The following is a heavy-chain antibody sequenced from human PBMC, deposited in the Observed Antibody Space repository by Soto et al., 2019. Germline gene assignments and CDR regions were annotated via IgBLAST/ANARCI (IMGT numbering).Heavy chain of an antibody. D-gene: IGHD3-3*02. CDR3: ARDKDGPQLGGNYYYILDV. V-gene: IGHV1-69*12. CDR1: GGTFTSSA. J-gene: IGHJ6*02. Sequence: QVHLEQSGAEVKKPGSSVKVSCKASGGTFTSSAISWVRQAPGQGLEWMGGIMPVFRTPDYAQKFQGRVTVSADESTSTAYMELSGLTSDDTAVYYFARDKDGPQLGGNYYYILDVWGQGTTVTVSS. CDR2: IMPVFRTP.